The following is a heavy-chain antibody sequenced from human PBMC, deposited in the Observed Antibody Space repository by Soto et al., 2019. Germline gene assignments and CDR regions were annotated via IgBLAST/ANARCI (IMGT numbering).Heavy chain of an antibody. J-gene: IGHJ5*02. Sequence: NPSETLSLTCTVSGNSISSGGYYWTWIRQHPGKGLEWIGYIFYSGSTHYNPSLKSRVTISIHTSKNQFSLKLTSVTAADTAVYYGARGTRNWKYPWGQGTQVTVFS. CDR1: GNSISSGGYY. V-gene: IGHV4-31*03. D-gene: IGHD1-20*01. CDR3: ARGTRNWKYP. CDR2: IFYSGST.